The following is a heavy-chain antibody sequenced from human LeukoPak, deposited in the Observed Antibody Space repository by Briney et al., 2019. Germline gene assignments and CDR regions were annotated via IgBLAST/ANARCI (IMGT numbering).Heavy chain of an antibody. J-gene: IGHJ4*02. D-gene: IGHD3-10*01. CDR3: AKVAKYYYGSETYYFFEH. CDR2: TKQDGTEK. V-gene: IGHV3-7*01. CDR1: GFSFSTYW. Sequence: PGGSLRLSCAASGFSFSTYWMSWVRQAPGKGPEWVANTKQDGTEKYYVDSVKGRFTISRDNAKNSLYLQMNSLRVEDTAVYYCAKVAKYYYGSETYYFFEHWGQGTPVTASS.